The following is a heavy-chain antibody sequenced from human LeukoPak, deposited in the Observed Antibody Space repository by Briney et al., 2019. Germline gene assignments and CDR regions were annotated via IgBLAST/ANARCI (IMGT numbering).Heavy chain of an antibody. CDR3: AKSIAVAGTLFDP. D-gene: IGHD6-19*01. Sequence: SGTLSLTCAVSGGSISSSNWWSWVRPPPGKGLEWIGSIYYSGSTYYNPSLKSRVTISVDTSKNQFSLKLSSVTAADTAVYYCAKSIAVAGTLFDPWGQGTLVTVSS. CDR2: IYYSGST. V-gene: IGHV4-4*02. CDR1: GGSISSSNW. J-gene: IGHJ5*02.